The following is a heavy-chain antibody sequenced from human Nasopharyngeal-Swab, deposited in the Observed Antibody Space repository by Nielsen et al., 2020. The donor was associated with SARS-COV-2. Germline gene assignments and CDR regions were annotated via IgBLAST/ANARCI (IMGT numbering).Heavy chain of an antibody. J-gene: IGHJ6*03. Sequence: GEFLKISCAASGFTFSSNDMHWVRLPRGKGLEWVSAIGAAGGTYYPDSVKGRFTISRENAKNSLYLQMNSLRAEDTAIYYCVKGMPQSGGMDVWGKGTTVSVSS. CDR3: VKGMPQSGGMDV. CDR2: IGAAGGT. D-gene: IGHD2-2*01. CDR1: GFTFSSND. V-gene: IGHV3-13*01.